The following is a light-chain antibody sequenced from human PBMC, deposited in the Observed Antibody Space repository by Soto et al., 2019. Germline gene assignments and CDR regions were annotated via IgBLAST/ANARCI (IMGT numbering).Light chain of an antibody. CDR3: QQSSTTASIT. Sequence: DIQMTQSPSSLSASVGDRVTITCRASQSISRNLNWYQHKPGTAPKLLIYAASSLQNAVPSRFSGGGSGPDVALSISSLQPEDFGTYYCQQSSTTASITFGQGTLVDIK. V-gene: IGKV1-39*01. CDR1: QSISRN. J-gene: IGKJ5*01. CDR2: AAS.